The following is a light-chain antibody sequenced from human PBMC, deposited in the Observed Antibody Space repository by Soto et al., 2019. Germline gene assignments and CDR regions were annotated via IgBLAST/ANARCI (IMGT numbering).Light chain of an antibody. Sequence: EIVLTHSPGTLSLSQRERATLSFSASQSVHSRIAWYQHKPGQAPRLLISGASSRATGIPDRFSGSGSATDFTLTISRLEPEDVALHYCQHYGRSPITFGQGTRLEI. CDR1: QSVHSR. V-gene: IGKV3-20*01. CDR2: GAS. CDR3: QHYGRSPIT. J-gene: IGKJ5*01.